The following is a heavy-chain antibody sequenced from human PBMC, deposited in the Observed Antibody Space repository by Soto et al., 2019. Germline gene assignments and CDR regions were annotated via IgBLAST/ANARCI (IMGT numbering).Heavy chain of an antibody. CDR2: SYYCGTT. V-gene: IGHV4-39*07. CDR3: ASSSLYGMDV. J-gene: IGHJ6*02. Sequence: SETLSLTCTVSGASISVHSYYWTWIRQPPGKGLEWIGSSYYCGTTYFNPSRKSRAIISVDTSKNQFSLKVGSVTAADTAVYYCASSSLYGMDVWGQGTTVTVSS. CDR1: GASISVHSYY.